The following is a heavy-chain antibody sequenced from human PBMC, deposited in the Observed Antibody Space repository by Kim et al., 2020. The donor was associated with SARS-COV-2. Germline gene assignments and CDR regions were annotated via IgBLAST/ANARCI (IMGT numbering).Heavy chain of an antibody. V-gene: IGHV3-15*01. J-gene: IGHJ4*02. Sequence: GGSLRLSCAASGFSFTNAWMTWVRQAPGKGLEWVGRITNGGTADYGAPVKGRFTISRDDSKNTLYLQMSSLKTDDTAVYYCTTGLNWGQGTLVTVSS. CDR2: ITNGGTA. CDR1: GFSFTNAW. CDR3: TTGLN.